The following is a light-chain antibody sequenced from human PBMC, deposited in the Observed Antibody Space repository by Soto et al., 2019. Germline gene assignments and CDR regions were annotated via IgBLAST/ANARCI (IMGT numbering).Light chain of an antibody. Sequence: DIQMTQSPSTLSASVGDRVTITCRASQSISSWLAWYQQKPGKAPKLLIYDASSLESGVPSRFSGSGSGTDFTLTISSLQPDDFAAYYCQQYNSYPYTFGQGTKLEIK. CDR2: DAS. CDR3: QQYNSYPYT. J-gene: IGKJ2*01. V-gene: IGKV1-5*01. CDR1: QSISSW.